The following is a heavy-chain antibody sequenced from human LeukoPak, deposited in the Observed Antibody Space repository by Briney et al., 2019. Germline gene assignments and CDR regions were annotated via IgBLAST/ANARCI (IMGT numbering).Heavy chain of an antibody. V-gene: IGHV3-21*01. CDR3: ARSLNIVVVPAARGEDY. Sequence: PGGSLRLSCAASGFTFSSYSMNWVRQAPGKGLEWVSSISSSSSYIYYADSVKGRFTISRDNAKNSLYLQMNSLRAEDTAVYHCARSLNIVVVPAARGEDYWGQGTLVTVSS. D-gene: IGHD2-2*01. CDR1: GFTFSSYS. J-gene: IGHJ4*02. CDR2: ISSSSSYI.